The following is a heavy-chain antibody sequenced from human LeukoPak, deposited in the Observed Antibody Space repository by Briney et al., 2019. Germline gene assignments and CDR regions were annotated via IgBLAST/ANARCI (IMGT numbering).Heavy chain of an antibody. CDR2: INPNSDGT. CDR3: AKEEPGIGFDI. J-gene: IGHJ3*02. D-gene: IGHD1-14*01. CDR1: QYTFTGYY. V-gene: IGHV1-2*02. Sequence: ASVKVSCKASQYTFTGYYMHWVRQAPGQGLEWMGWINPNSDGTKFAQKFQGRISLTRDTSISTAYMELSSLRSDDTAVYYCAKEEPGIGFDIWGQGTLVTVSP.